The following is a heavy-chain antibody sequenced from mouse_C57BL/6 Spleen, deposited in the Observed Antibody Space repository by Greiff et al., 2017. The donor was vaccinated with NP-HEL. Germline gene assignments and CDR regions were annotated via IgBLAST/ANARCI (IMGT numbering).Heavy chain of an antibody. Sequence: DVKLVESGPGLVKPSQSLSLTCSVTGYSITSGYYWNWIRQFPGNKLEWMGYISYDGSNNYNPSLKNRISITRDTSKNQFFLKLNSVTTEDTATYYCARSITTVVADAMDYWGQGTSVTVSS. D-gene: IGHD1-1*01. CDR3: ARSITTVVADAMDY. CDR1: GYSITSGYY. V-gene: IGHV3-6*01. J-gene: IGHJ4*01. CDR2: ISYDGSN.